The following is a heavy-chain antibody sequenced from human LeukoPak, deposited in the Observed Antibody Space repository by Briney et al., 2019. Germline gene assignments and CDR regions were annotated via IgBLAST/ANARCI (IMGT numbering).Heavy chain of an antibody. CDR3: AKMSETPHSDYHYYYYMDV. CDR1: GFTFSSYA. V-gene: IGHV3-23*01. Sequence: PGGSLRLSCAASGFTFSSYAMSWVRQAPGKGLEWVSAISGSGGSTYYADSVKGRFTVSRDNSKNTLYLQMNSLRAEDTAVYYCAKMSETPHSDYHYYYYMDVWGKGTTVTVSS. D-gene: IGHD2-15*01. J-gene: IGHJ6*03. CDR2: ISGSGGST.